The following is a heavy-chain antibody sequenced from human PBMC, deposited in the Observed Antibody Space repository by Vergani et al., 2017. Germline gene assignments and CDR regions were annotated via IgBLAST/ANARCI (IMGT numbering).Heavy chain of an antibody. J-gene: IGHJ4*02. CDR1: GGTFSSYA. CDR3: EALLSRPSFDY. CDR2: IIPILGIA. D-gene: IGHD2-21*01. Sequence: QVQLVQSGAEVKKPGSSVKVSCKASGGTFSSYAISWVRQAPGQGLEWMGRIIPILGIANDAQKFQGRVTITADKSTSPAYMELSSLRSEDTAVYYCEALLSRPSFDYWGQGTLVTVSS. V-gene: IGHV1-69*04.